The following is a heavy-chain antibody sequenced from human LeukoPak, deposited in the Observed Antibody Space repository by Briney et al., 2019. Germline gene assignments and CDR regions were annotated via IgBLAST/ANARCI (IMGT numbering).Heavy chain of an antibody. Sequence: GGSLGLSCAASGFTFSSYGMHWVRQAPGKGLEWVAFIRYDGSDKYYAHSVKGRFTISRDNSKNTLYMQMNSLRDEDTAVYYCAKGQFFGDYWGQGTLVTVSS. CDR1: GFTFSSYG. J-gene: IGHJ4*02. CDR3: AKGQFFGDY. CDR2: IRYDGSDK. D-gene: IGHD3-3*01. V-gene: IGHV3-30*02.